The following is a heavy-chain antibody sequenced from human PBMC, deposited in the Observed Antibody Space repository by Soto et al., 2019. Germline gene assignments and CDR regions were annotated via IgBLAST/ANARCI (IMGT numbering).Heavy chain of an antibody. J-gene: IGHJ4*02. V-gene: IGHV4-59*01. D-gene: IGHD1-1*01. CDR2: IYYSGST. CDR3: ARRCGTYFDF. Sequence: SETLSLTCTVSGGSISSYYWSWIRQPPGKGLEWIGYIYYSGSTDYDPSLKSRVTISVDTSKNQFSLKLGSVTAADTAVYFCARRCGTYFDFSGQGTLVTV. CDR1: GGSISSYY.